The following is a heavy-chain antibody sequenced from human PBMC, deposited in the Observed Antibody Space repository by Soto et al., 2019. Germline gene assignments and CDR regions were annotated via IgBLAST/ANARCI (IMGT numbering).Heavy chain of an antibody. CDR1: GFTFSSYA. CDR2: ISYDGSNK. V-gene: IGHV3-30*04. CDR3: ARVLGGYSSEPGWFDP. J-gene: IGHJ5*02. Sequence: GGSLRLSCAASGFTFSSYAMHWVRQAPGKGLEWVAVISYDGSNKYYADSVKGRFTISRDNSKNTLYLQMNSLRAEDTAVYYCARVLGGYSSEPGWFDPWGQGTLVTVSS. D-gene: IGHD6-25*01.